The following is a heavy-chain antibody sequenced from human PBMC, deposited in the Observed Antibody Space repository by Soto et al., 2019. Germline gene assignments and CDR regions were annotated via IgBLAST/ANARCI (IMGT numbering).Heavy chain of an antibody. J-gene: IGHJ4*02. Sequence: PSETLSLTCTVSGGSISSSSYYWGWIRQPPGKGLEWIGSIYYSGSTYYNPSLKSRVTISVDTSKNQFSLKLSSVTAADTAVYYRARQLAISSWYYFDYWGQGTLVTVSS. V-gene: IGHV4-39*01. CDR3: ARQLAISSWYYFDY. CDR1: GGSISSSSYY. D-gene: IGHD6-13*01. CDR2: IYYSGST.